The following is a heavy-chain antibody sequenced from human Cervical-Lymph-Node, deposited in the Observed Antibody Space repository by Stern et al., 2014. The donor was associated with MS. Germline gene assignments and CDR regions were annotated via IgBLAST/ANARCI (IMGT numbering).Heavy chain of an antibody. D-gene: IGHD3-10*01. J-gene: IGHJ3*02. V-gene: IGHV3-11*01. Sequence: VQLVESGGGLVKPGGSLRLSCAASAFTFSDHYMTWIRQAPGKGLEWVSYISRSGSTIYYADAVKGRFTISRDNAKNSVYLQMDSLRAEDTAMYYCATLSYDAFDMWGPGTMVTVSS. CDR1: AFTFSDHY. CDR2: ISRSGSTI. CDR3: ATLSYDAFDM.